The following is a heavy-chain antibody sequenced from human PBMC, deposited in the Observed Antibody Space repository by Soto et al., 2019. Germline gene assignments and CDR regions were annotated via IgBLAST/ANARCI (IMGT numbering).Heavy chain of an antibody. J-gene: IGHJ4*02. Sequence: AGSLRLSCTASGFTFSGYEMNWVRQAPGKGLEWISQLNSYGNIRNYADSVRGRFTISRDSAKNSLYLQMYSLRAEDTAVYYCATKSQLPAPNLWGQGTLVTVSS. CDR3: ATKSQLPAPNL. D-gene: IGHD1-1*01. V-gene: IGHV3-48*03. CDR2: LNSYGNIR. CDR1: GFTFSGYE.